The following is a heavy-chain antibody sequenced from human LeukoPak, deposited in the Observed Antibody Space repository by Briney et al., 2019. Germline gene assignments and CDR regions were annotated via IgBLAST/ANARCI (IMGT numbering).Heavy chain of an antibody. CDR2: IYYSGST. CDR3: ARQLELDYYGMDV. V-gene: IGHV4-39*01. D-gene: IGHD1-7*01. J-gene: IGHJ6*02. Sequence: SETLSLTCTVSGGSISSSSYYWGWIRQPPGKGLEWIGSIYYSGSTYYNPSLKSRVTISVDTSKNQFSLKLSSVTAADTAVYYCARQLELDYYGMDVWGQGTTVTVSS. CDR1: GGSISSSSYY.